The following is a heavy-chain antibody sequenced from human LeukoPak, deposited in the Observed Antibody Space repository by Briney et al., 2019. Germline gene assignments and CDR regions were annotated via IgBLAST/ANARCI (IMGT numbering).Heavy chain of an antibody. J-gene: IGHJ4*02. CDR1: GFTFSSYG. CDR2: ISGSGGST. D-gene: IGHD1-26*01. Sequence: GGTLRLSCAASGFTFSSYGMSWVRQAPGKGLEWVSAISGSGGSTYYADSVKGRFTISRDNSKNTLYLQMNSLRAEDTAVYYCARVHLRVGASPPRIWGQGTLVTVSS. CDR3: ARVHLRVGASPPRI. V-gene: IGHV3-23*01.